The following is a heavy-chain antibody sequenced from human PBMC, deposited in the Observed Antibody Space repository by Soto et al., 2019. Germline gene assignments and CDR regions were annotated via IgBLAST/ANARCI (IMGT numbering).Heavy chain of an antibody. D-gene: IGHD6-19*01. J-gene: IGHJ4*02. CDR3: ARDLSGIAVHDY. V-gene: IGHV3-30-3*01. CDR1: GFTFSNYA. Sequence: QVQLVESGGGVVQPGRSLRLSCAASGFTFSNYAMHWVRQAPGKGLAWVAILSYDGSNKYYADSVKGRFTISRDNSKNTLSLQMNSLRAEDTAVYYCARDLSGIAVHDYWGQGTLVTVSS. CDR2: LSYDGSNK.